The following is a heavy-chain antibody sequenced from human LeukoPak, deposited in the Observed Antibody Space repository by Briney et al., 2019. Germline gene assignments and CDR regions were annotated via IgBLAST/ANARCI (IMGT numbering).Heavy chain of an antibody. V-gene: IGHV1-69*06. D-gene: IGHD6-13*01. CDR3: ARDYSEQLVLSY. CDR1: GGTFSSYA. CDR2: IIPIFGTA. J-gene: IGHJ4*02. Sequence: SVKVSCKASGGTFSSYAISWVRQAPGQGLEWMGGIIPIFGTANYAQKFQGRVTITADKSTSTANMELSSLRSEDTAVYYCARDYSEQLVLSYWGQGTLVTVSS.